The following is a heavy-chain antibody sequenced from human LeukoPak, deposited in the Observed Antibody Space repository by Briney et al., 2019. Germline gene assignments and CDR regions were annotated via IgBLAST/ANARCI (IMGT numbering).Heavy chain of an antibody. D-gene: IGHD1-26*01. Sequence: VASVKVSCKASGYTFTGYYMHWVRQAPGQGLEWMGWINPNSGGTNYAQKFQGRVTMTGDTSISTAYMELSRLRSDDTAVYYCAREGGGSGSYYVDFDYWGQGTLVTVSS. CDR2: INPNSGGT. J-gene: IGHJ4*02. CDR1: GYTFTGYY. CDR3: AREGGGSGSYYVDFDY. V-gene: IGHV1-2*02.